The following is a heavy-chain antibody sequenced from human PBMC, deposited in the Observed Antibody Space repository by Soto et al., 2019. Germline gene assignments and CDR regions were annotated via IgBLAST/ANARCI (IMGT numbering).Heavy chain of an antibody. CDR3: AHRLSPPDYYDGDYYYYGMDV. V-gene: IGHV2-5*02. D-gene: IGHD3-22*01. CDR2: IYWDDDK. Sequence: QITLKESGPTLVKPTQTLTLTCTFSGFSLSTSGVGVGWIRQPPGKALEWLALIYWDDDKRYSPSLKSRLTMTKDTSKNQVVLTMTNMDPVDTATYYCAHRLSPPDYYDGDYYYYGMDVWGQGTTVTVSS. CDR1: GFSLSTSGVG. J-gene: IGHJ6*02.